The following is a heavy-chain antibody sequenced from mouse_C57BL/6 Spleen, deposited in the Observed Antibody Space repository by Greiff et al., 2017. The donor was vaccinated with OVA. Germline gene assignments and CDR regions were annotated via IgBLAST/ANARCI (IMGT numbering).Heavy chain of an antibody. CDR3: ARHYGSSHWYFDV. D-gene: IGHD1-1*01. V-gene: IGHV1-52*01. CDR2: IDPSDSET. CDR1: GYTFTSYW. Sequence: QVQLQQPGAELVRPGSSVKLSCKASGYTFTSYWMHWVKQRPIQGLEWIGNIDPSDSETHYNQKFKDKATLTVDKSSSTAYMQLSSLTSEASAVYYCARHYGSSHWYFDVWGTGTTVTVSS. J-gene: IGHJ1*03.